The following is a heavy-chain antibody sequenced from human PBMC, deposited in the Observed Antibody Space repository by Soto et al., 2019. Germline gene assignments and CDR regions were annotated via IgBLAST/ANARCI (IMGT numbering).Heavy chain of an antibody. V-gene: IGHV3-23*01. Sequence: EVRLLESGGGLVKPGGSLRLSCATSGLTFSNYAMSWVRQAPGGGLEGIASLRGSSRTTYYADSVRGRFTISRDRSKNTLYLQMSSLRAEDTALYYCAKNQERELPRVIDFWGQGTLVTVSS. D-gene: IGHD1-7*01. J-gene: IGHJ4*02. CDR1: GLTFSNYA. CDR3: AKNQERELPRVIDF. CDR2: LRGSSRTT.